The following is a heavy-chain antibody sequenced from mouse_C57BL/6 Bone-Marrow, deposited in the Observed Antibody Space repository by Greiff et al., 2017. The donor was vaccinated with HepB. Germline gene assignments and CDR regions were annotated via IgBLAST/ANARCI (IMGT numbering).Heavy chain of an antibody. V-gene: IGHV14-3*01. J-gene: IGHJ3*01. CDR3: AKTGTLGAWFAY. D-gene: IGHD4-1*01. CDR1: GFIIKNTY. Sequence: EVQLQQSVAELVRPGASVKLSCTASGFIIKNTYMHWVKQRPEQGLEWIGRIDPANGNTKYAPKFQGKATITADTSSNTAYLQLSSLTSEDTAIYYCAKTGTLGAWFAYWGQGTLVTVSA. CDR2: IDPANGNT.